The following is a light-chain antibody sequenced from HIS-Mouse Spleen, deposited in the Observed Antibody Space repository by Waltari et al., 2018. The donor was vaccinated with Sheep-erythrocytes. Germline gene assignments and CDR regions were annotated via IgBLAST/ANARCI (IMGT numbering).Light chain of an antibody. Sequence: QSALTQPASVSGSPGQSITISCTGTSSDVGSYHLVSWYQQHPGKAPKLMNYEGSKRPSGVSNRFSGSKSGNTASLTISGLQAEDEADYYCCSYAGSSTPVVFGGGTKLTVL. CDR3: CSYAGSSTPVV. J-gene: IGLJ2*01. CDR2: EGS. V-gene: IGLV2-23*01. CDR1: SSDVGSYHL.